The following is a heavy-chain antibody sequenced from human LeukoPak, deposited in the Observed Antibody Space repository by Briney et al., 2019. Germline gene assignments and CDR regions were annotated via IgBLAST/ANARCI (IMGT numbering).Heavy chain of an antibody. J-gene: IGHJ4*02. CDR3: ARTLRGQNYYGYLDY. V-gene: IGHV1-2*06. D-gene: IGHD4-17*01. CDR2: INPNSGGT. CDR1: GYTFTGYY. Sequence: GASVKVSCKASGYTFTGYYMHWVRQAPGQGLEWMGRINPNSGGTNYAQKFQGRVTMTRDTSISTAYMELSRLRSDDTAVYYCARTLRGQNYYGYLDYWGQGTLVTVSS.